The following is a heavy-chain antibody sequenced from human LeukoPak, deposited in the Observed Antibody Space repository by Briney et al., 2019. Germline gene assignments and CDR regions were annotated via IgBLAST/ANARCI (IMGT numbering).Heavy chain of an antibody. Sequence: SGRSLRLSCAASGFTFSSYGMHWVRQAPGKGLEWVAVIWYDGSNKYYADSVKGRFTISRDNSKNTLYLQMNSLRAGDTAVYYCAKRIVGAPYAFDIWGQGTMVTASS. J-gene: IGHJ3*02. D-gene: IGHD1-26*01. CDR1: GFTFSSYG. V-gene: IGHV3-33*06. CDR2: IWYDGSNK. CDR3: AKRIVGAPYAFDI.